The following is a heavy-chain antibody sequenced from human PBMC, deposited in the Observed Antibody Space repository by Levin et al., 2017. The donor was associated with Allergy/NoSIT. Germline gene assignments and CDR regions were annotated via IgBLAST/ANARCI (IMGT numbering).Heavy chain of an antibody. CDR1: GFSVSSTY. V-gene: IGHV3-53*01. Sequence: ASVKVSCAASGFSVSSTYMSWVRQAPGKGLEWVSVIWNDGSTYYADSVKGRFTISRDKSKNTLYLQMNSLRAEDTAVFYCAAWVIPFEVWGQGTMVTVSS. J-gene: IGHJ3*01. CDR3: AAWVIPFEV. D-gene: IGHD2/OR15-2a*01. CDR2: IWNDGST.